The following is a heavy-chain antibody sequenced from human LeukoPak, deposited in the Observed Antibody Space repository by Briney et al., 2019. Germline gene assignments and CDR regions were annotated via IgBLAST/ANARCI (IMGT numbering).Heavy chain of an antibody. CDR3: AELGITMIGGV. J-gene: IGHJ6*04. Sequence: GGSLRLSCAASGFTFSSYEMNWVRQAPGKGLEWISYISSSGSTIYYADSVKGRSTISRDNAKNSLYLQMNSLRAEDTAVYYCAELGITMIGGVWGKGTTVTISS. CDR2: ISSSGSTI. V-gene: IGHV3-48*03. D-gene: IGHD3-10*02. CDR1: GFTFSSYE.